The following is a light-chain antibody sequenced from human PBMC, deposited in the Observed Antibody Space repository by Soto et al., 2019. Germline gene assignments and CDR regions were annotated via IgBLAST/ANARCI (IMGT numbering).Light chain of an antibody. CDR2: AAS. J-gene: IGKJ4*01. V-gene: IGKV3-20*01. CDR3: QQYGSSLPVT. Sequence: VLTQSPGTLSLSPGERATLSCRASQSLTNNYLAWYQQKPGQAPRLLIYAASSRATGIPDRFSGSGSETDFTLTISRLEPEDFAVYYCQQYGSSLPVTFGGGTKVDIK. CDR1: QSLTNNY.